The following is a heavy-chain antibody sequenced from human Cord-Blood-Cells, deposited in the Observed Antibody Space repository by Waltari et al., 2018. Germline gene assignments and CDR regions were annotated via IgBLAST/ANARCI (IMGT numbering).Heavy chain of an antibody. CDR2: IYPGDSDT. D-gene: IGHD6-13*01. J-gene: IGHJ4*02. CDR1: GYSFTRYW. CDR3: ARHSIAAAGTDY. Sequence: VQRVQSAAAVTKTGESLTFSCKGSGYSFTRYWIRWVCQMPGKGLEWMGIIYPGDSDTRYSPSFQGQVTISADKSISTAYLQWSSLKASDTAMYYCARHSIAAAGTDYWGQGTLVTVSS. V-gene: IGHV5-51*01.